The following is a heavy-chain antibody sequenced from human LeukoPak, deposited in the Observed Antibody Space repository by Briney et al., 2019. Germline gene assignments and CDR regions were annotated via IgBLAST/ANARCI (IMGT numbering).Heavy chain of an antibody. D-gene: IGHD5-12*01. Sequence: GGSLRLSCAASGFALSSHWMTWVRQAPGKGLEWVANIKQDESEEYYVDSVKGRFTISRDNAKNSLYLQMNSLRAEDTAVYYCARATDVWGQGTTVTVFS. CDR1: GFALSSHW. CDR2: IKQDESEE. CDR3: ARATDV. V-gene: IGHV3-7*03. J-gene: IGHJ6*02.